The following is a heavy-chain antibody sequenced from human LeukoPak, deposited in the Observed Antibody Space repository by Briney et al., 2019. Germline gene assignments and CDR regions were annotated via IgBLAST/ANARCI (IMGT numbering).Heavy chain of an antibody. CDR1: GYTFTSYY. Sequence: ASVKVSCKASGYTFTSYYMHWVRQAPGQGLEWMGIINPSGGSTSYAQKFQGRVTMTTDTSTRTAYMELSSLRSEDTAVYYCARGYCSSTSCYEPPRYWGQGTLVTVSS. J-gene: IGHJ4*02. D-gene: IGHD2-2*01. V-gene: IGHV1-46*01. CDR2: INPSGGST. CDR3: ARGYCSSTSCYEPPRY.